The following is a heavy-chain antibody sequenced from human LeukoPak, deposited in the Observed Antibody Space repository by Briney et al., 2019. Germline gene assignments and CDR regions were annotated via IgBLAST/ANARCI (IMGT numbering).Heavy chain of an antibody. CDR3: ARKEGDSSGWFTRIDYFDY. CDR2: INPNSGGT. V-gene: IGHV1-2*02. D-gene: IGHD6-19*01. J-gene: IGHJ4*02. Sequence: GASVKVSCKASGYTFTGYYMHWVRQAPGQGLEWMGWINPNSGGTNYAQKFQGRVTMTRDTSISTAYMELSRLRSDDTAVYYCARKEGDSSGWFTRIDYFDYWGQGTLVTVSS. CDR1: GYTFTGYY.